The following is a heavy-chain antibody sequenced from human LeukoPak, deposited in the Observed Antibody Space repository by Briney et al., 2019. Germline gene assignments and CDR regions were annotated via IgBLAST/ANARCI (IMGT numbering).Heavy chain of an antibody. CDR1: GYTFTIYG. Sequence: ASVSVSCTASGYTFTIYGISWVRQAPGQGLEWVGWISAYNGNTNYAQKLQGRVTMTTDTSTSTAYMELRSLRSDDTAVYYCARRPLLWFGELYYFDYWGQGTLVTVSS. CDR2: ISAYNGNT. D-gene: IGHD3-10*01. V-gene: IGHV1-18*01. CDR3: ARRPLLWFGELYYFDY. J-gene: IGHJ4*02.